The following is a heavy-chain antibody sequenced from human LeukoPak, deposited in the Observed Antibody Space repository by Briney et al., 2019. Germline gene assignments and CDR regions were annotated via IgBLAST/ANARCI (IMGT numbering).Heavy chain of an antibody. D-gene: IGHD6-19*01. J-gene: IGHJ4*02. Sequence: ASVTVSCKVSGYTLTELSMHWVRQAPGKGLEWMGGFDPEDGETIYAQKFQGRVTMTEDTSTDTAYMELSSLRSEDTAVYYCATGGTQWLAYTFDYWGQGTLVTVSS. V-gene: IGHV1-24*01. CDR2: FDPEDGET. CDR1: GYTLTELS. CDR3: ATGGTQWLAYTFDY.